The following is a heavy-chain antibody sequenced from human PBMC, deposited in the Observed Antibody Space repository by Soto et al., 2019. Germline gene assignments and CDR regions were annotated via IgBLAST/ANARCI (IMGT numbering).Heavy chain of an antibody. CDR3: AHKGPEDWPLDY. Sequence: QITLKESGPTLVRPTQTLTLTCAFSGFSLSTSGVGVGWIRQPPGKALEWLAVIYWDDSKHYSPSLRSRLTITKDTSKSQVVLTMTNMDPIDTGTYYCAHKGPEDWPLDYWGQGTLVTVS. D-gene: IGHD3-9*01. V-gene: IGHV2-5*02. CDR2: IYWDDSK. J-gene: IGHJ4*02. CDR1: GFSLSTSGVG.